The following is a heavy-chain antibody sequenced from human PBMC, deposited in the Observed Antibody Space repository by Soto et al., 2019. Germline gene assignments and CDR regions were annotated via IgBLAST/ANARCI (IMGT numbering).Heavy chain of an antibody. Sequence: PGGSLSLSCAASGFTFSSFWMHWVRQAPGKGLEWFSRASPDGTSTSYADSVKGRFTISRDNAKNTLFMQMNSLRAEDTAVYYCTRHGSGDYFLFDPWGQGTLVTVSS. D-gene: IGHD4-17*01. V-gene: IGHV3-74*01. CDR3: TRHGSGDYFLFDP. CDR2: ASPDGTST. CDR1: GFTFSSFW. J-gene: IGHJ5*02.